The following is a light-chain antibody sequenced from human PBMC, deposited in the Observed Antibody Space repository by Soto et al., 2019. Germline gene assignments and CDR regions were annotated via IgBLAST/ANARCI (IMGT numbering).Light chain of an antibody. CDR3: CSYAGSSSWV. Sequence: QSALTQPASVSGSPGQSITISCTGTSSDVGTYNLVSWYQQHPGKAPKLMIYEGSKRPSRVSNRFSGSKSGNTASLTISGLQAEDEADYYCCSYAGSSSWVFGGGTQLTVL. V-gene: IGLV2-23*01. CDR2: EGS. J-gene: IGLJ7*01. CDR1: SSDVGTYNL.